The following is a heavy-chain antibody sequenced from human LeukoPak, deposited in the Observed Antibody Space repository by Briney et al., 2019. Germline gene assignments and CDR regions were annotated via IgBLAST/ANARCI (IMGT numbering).Heavy chain of an antibody. Sequence: GGSLGLSCAASGFTFSSYSMNWVRQAPGKGLEWVSSISSSSSYIYYADSVKGRFTISRDNAKNSLYLQMNSLRAEDTAVYYCARASGSYHRIDYWGQGTLVTVSS. D-gene: IGHD1-26*01. CDR3: ARASGSYHRIDY. CDR1: GFTFSSYS. V-gene: IGHV3-21*01. CDR2: ISSSSSYI. J-gene: IGHJ4*02.